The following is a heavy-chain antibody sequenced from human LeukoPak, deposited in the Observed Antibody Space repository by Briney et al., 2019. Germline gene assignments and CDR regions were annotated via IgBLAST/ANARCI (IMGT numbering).Heavy chain of an antibody. D-gene: IGHD6-19*01. CDR1: GDSVSSSNYY. CDR2: FFRTSGNT. Sequence: SETLSLTCTVSGDSVSSSNYYWGWVRQPPGKELERIGSFFRTSGNTYYNPSLKSRVAFSVDTSKNQFSLELTSVTAADTAIYYCARGGWNLYWYFGLWGRGTLVTVSS. V-gene: IGHV4-39*07. CDR3: ARGGWNLYWYFGL. J-gene: IGHJ2*01.